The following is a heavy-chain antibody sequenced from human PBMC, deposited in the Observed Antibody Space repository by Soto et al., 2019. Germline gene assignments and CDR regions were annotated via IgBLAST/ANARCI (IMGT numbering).Heavy chain of an antibody. CDR1: GFTFSSYA. D-gene: IGHD1-7*01. CDR2: ISGSGGST. J-gene: IGHJ4*02. V-gene: IGHV3-23*01. Sequence: PGGSLRLSCAASGFTFSSYAMSWVRQAPGKGLEWVSAISGSGGSTYYADSVKGRFTISRDNSKNTLYLQMNSLRAEDTAVYYCAKAPLGGKTKYYFDYWGQGTLVTVSS. CDR3: AKAPLGGKTKYYFDY.